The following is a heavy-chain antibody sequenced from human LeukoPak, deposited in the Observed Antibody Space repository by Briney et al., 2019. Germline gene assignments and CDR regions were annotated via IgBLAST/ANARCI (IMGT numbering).Heavy chain of an antibody. D-gene: IGHD2-15*01. CDR2: INPSGSYT. Sequence: ASVKVSCKVSGYTLTELSMHWVRQAPGKGLEWMGIINPSGSYTSYAQKFQGRATMTTDTSTSTGYMELRSLRSDDTAVYYCARGDGYCSGGSCMIFDYWGQGTLVTVSS. J-gene: IGHJ4*02. V-gene: IGHV1-46*01. CDR3: ARGDGYCSGGSCMIFDY. CDR1: GYTLTELS.